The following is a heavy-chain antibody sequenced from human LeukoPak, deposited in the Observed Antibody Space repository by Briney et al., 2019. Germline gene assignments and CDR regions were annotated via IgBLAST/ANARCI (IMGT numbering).Heavy chain of an antibody. CDR2: INGGNGNI. D-gene: IGHD5-24*01. CDR1: GYTFTSYA. J-gene: IGHJ4*02. Sequence: ASVKVSCKASGYTFTSYALHWVRQAPGKRLEGMGWINGGNGNIKYSQKFQGRVTITRDTSASTAYMEMSSLRSEDTAVYYCARGVGDGYNSPFDYWGQGTLVTVSS. V-gene: IGHV1-3*01. CDR3: ARGVGDGYNSPFDY.